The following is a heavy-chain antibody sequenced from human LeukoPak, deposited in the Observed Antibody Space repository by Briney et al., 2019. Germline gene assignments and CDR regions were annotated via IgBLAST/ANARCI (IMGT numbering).Heavy chain of an antibody. J-gene: IGHJ4*02. V-gene: IGHV3-11*01. D-gene: IGHD3-10*01. CDR2: ISSSGSTI. Sequence: SGGSLRLSCAASGFTFSDYYMSWVRQAAGKGLGWVSYISSSGSTIYYADSVKGRFTISTDNAKNSLYLQMTSLRAEDTAVYYCARVARFGESNQYYFDYWGQGTLVTVSS. CDR3: ARVARFGESNQYYFDY. CDR1: GFTFSDYY.